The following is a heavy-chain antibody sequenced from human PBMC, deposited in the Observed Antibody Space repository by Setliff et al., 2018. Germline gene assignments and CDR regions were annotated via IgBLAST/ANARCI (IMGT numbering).Heavy chain of an antibody. CDR1: GGSFSGYY. CDR3: ASLADKGDNYFDY. CDR2: INHSGST. J-gene: IGHJ4*02. D-gene: IGHD2-15*01. Sequence: SETLSLTCAVYGGSFSGYYWSWIRQPPGKGLEWIGEINHSGSTNYNPSLKSRVTISVDTSKNQFSLKLSSVTAADTAVYYCASLADKGDNYFDYWGQGTLVTVSS. V-gene: IGHV4-34*01.